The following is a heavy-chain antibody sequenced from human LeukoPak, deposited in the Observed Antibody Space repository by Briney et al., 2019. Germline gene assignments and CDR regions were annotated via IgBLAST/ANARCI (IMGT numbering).Heavy chain of an antibody. V-gene: IGHV4-59*08. CDR3: ARGRYSYGSLFDY. CDR1: GGSIDSYY. D-gene: IGHD5-18*01. CDR2: IYYSGST. Sequence: SETLPLTCTVSGGSIDSYYWSWIRQPPGKGLEWIGYIYYSGSTNYNPSLKSRVTISVDTSKNQFSLKLSSVTAADTAVYYCARGRYSYGSLFDYWGQGTLVTVSS. J-gene: IGHJ4*02.